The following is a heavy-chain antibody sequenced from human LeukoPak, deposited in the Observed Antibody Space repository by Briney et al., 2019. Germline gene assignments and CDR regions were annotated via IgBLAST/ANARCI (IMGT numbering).Heavy chain of an antibody. D-gene: IGHD3-10*01. J-gene: IGHJ4*02. V-gene: IGHV1-2*04. CDR3: TRGTTRITTSVVYYFGF. CDR1: GYTFTGYY. Sequence: VKVSCKASGYTFTGYYLHWVRQAPGQGLEWMGWINPNSGGTNYAQNFQGWVTMTRDTSISTAYMELSRLRSDDTAVYYCTRGTTRITTSVVYYFGFWGQGTLVTVSS. CDR2: INPNSGGT.